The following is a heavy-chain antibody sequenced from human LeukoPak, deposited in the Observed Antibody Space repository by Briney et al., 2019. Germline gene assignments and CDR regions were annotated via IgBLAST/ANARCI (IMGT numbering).Heavy chain of an antibody. V-gene: IGHV3-21*01. J-gene: IGHJ4*02. D-gene: IGHD1-14*01. Sequence: PGRSLRLSCAASGFTFSSYGMHWVRQAPGKGLEWVSSISSNYDYISYADSVKGRFTISRDNAKNSVYLQMDSLRAEDTAVYYCARDTGYFDYWGQGTLVTVSS. CDR1: GFTFSSYG. CDR3: ARDTGYFDY. CDR2: ISSNYDYI.